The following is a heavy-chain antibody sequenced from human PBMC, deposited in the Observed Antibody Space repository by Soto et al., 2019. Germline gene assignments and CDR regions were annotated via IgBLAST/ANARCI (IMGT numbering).Heavy chain of an antibody. V-gene: IGHV3-23*01. CDR1: GFPFSSYA. J-gene: IGHJ4*02. CDR2: ISGSGGST. CDR3: AKENGYSSSWFEFDY. Sequence: GGSLRLSCAASGFPFSSYAMSWVRKAPGKGLEWVSAISGSGGSTYYADSVKGRFTISRDNSKNTLYLQMNSLRAEDTAVYYCAKENGYSSSWFEFDYWGQGTLVTVSS. D-gene: IGHD6-13*01.